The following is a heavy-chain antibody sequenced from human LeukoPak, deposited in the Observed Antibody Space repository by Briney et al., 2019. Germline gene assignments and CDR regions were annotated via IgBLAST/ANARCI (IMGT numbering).Heavy chain of an antibody. CDR3: ARDRIAVAGTVDS. V-gene: IGHV1-2*02. Sequence: ASVKVSCKASGYTFTGYYLHRVRQAPGQGLEWMGWINPNSGATDYAQKFQGRVTMTRDTSISTAYMELSRLRSDDTAVYYCARDRIAVAGTVDSWGQGTLVTVSS. CDR2: INPNSGAT. D-gene: IGHD6-19*01. J-gene: IGHJ4*02. CDR1: GYTFTGYY.